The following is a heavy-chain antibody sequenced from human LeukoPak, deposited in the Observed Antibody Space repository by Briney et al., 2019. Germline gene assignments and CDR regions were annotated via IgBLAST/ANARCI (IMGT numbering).Heavy chain of an antibody. D-gene: IGHD2-15*01. CDR1: GYSFTSYW. Sequence: GEALKISFKGSGYSFTSYWIGWVRQMPGKGLEWMGIIYPGDSDTRYSPSFQGHVPISADKSISTAYLQWSSLKASDTAMYYCARHEVVLPDYWGQGTLVTVSS. CDR2: IYPGDSDT. J-gene: IGHJ4*02. CDR3: ARHEVVLPDY. V-gene: IGHV5-51*01.